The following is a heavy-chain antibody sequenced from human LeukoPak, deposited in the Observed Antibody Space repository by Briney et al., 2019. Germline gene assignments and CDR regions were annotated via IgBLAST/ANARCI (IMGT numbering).Heavy chain of an antibody. J-gene: IGHJ4*02. CDR1: GFTFSSYS. D-gene: IGHD4/OR15-4a*01. V-gene: IGHV3-21*01. CDR2: ISSSTAYI. Sequence: EGSLRLSCAASGFTFSSYSMNWVRQAPGKGLEWVSSISSSTAYIYYADSIKGRFTISRDNAKNSLYLQMDSLRVEDTAVYYCARDVDYANPRHDYWGQGTLVTVSS. CDR3: ARDVDYANPRHDY.